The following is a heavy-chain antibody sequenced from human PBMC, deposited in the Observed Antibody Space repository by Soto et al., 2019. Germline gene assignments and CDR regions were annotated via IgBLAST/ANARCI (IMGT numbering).Heavy chain of an antibody. J-gene: IGHJ6*02. CDR1: GYTFSNYG. V-gene: IGHV1-18*01. CDR3: ARDPGFGFGYSYAFAMDV. CDR2: ISGYNGNT. Sequence: QVQLVQSGAEVKKPGASVKVSCKASGYTFSNYGISWVRQGPGQGLEWMGWISGYNGNTHYEEKVQDRIKMTTDTRTRTTYMERRSLRSDDTAVYFCARDPGFGFGYSYAFAMDVWGQGTTVTVSS. D-gene: IGHD5-18*01.